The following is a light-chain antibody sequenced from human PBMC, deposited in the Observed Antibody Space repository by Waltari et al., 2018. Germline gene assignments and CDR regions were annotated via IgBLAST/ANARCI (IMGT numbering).Light chain of an antibody. CDR1: SSNTGSNT. V-gene: IGLV1-44*01. J-gene: IGLJ3*02. CDR2: SNN. CDR3: AAWDDSLNGSWV. Sequence: QSVLTQPPSASGTPGQRVTIPCSGSSSNTGSNTANRYQQLPGTAPQLLLYSNNQRPSGVPDRFSGSKSGTSASLAITGLQSEDEADYYCAAWDDSLNGSWVFGGGTKLTVL.